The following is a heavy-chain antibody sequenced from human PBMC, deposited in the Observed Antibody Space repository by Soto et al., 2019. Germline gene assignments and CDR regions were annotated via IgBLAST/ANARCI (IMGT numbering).Heavy chain of an antibody. J-gene: IGHJ6*02. D-gene: IGHD3-3*01. CDR2: ISYDGSNK. CDR3: ARDLSPPTIFGVVIIRDYYYGMDV. Sequence: GGSLRLSCAASGFTFSSYGMHWVRQAPGKGLEWVAVISYDGSNKYYADSVKGRFTISRDNSKNTLYLQMNSPRAEDTAVYYCARDLSPPTIFGVVIIRDYYYGMDVWGQGTTVTVSS. V-gene: IGHV3-30*03. CDR1: GFTFSSYG.